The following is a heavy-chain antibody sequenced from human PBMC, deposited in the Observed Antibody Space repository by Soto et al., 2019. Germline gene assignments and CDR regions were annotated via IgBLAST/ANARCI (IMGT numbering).Heavy chain of an antibody. J-gene: IGHJ6*02. D-gene: IGHD6-13*01. Sequence: GGSLRLSCAASGFTFSSYAMHWVRQAPGKGLEWVAVISYDGSNKYYADSVKGRFTISRDNSKNTLYLQMNSLRAEDTAVYYCARVPCIAAAGTCYYYGMDVWGQGTTVTVSS. CDR1: GFTFSSYA. V-gene: IGHV3-30-3*01. CDR2: ISYDGSNK. CDR3: ARVPCIAAAGTCYYYGMDV.